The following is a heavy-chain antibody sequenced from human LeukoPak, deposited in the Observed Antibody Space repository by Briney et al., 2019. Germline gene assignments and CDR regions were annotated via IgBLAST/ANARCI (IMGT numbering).Heavy chain of an antibody. CDR1: GGSFSGYY. D-gene: IGHD4-11*01. V-gene: IGHV4-34*01. CDR2: INHSGST. CDR3: ARVTSVALYYYYYYGMDV. Sequence: SETLSLTCAVYGGSFSGYYWSWIRQPPGKGLEWIGEINHSGSTNYNPSLKSRVTISVDTSKSQFSLELSSVTAADTAVYYCARVTSVALYYYYYYGMDVWGQGTTVTVSS. J-gene: IGHJ6*02.